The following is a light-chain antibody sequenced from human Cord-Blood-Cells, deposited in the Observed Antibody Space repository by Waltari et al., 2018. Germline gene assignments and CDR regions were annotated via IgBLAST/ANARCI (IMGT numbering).Light chain of an antibody. Sequence: QAVLTQPSSLSASPGASASLTCTLRSGLNVGTYRIYWYQQKQGSPPQYLLRYKSDSDKQQGSGVPSRFSGSKDASANAGILLISGLQSEDEADYYCMIWHSSAFVFGGGTKLTVL. CDR1: SGLNVGTYR. V-gene: IGLV5-45*02. CDR3: MIWHSSAFV. J-gene: IGLJ2*01. CDR2: YKSDSDK.